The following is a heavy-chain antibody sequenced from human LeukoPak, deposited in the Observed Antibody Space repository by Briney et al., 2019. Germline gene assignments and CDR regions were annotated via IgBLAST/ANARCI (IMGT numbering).Heavy chain of an antibody. J-gene: IGHJ4*02. V-gene: IGHV4-39*01. D-gene: IGHD2-21*01. CDR2: IHHSGTT. CDR3: ASSEADDYSADY. CDR1: GGSISNSDYQ. Sequence: SETLSLTCSVSGGSISNSDYQWGWLRQAPGKGPEWIATIHHSGTTYFNPSLESRVTISADTSNNQFSLKLTSVTAADMAVYYCASSEADDYSADYWGQGTLVTVSS.